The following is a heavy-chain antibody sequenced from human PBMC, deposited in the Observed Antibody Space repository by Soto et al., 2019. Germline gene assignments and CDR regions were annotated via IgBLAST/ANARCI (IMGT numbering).Heavy chain of an antibody. D-gene: IGHD3-22*01. J-gene: IGHJ4*02. V-gene: IGHV3-7*01. CDR2: IKQDGSHK. CDR3: ARGSSVYESSGYAFDY. Sequence: PGGSLRLSCAASGFTFSSYWMSWVRQAPGKGLEWVANIKQDGSHKFYVDSVKGRFTMSRDNAKKSLYLQMSSLRAEDTAVYYCARGSSVYESSGYAFDYWGQGSLVTVSS. CDR1: GFTFSSYW.